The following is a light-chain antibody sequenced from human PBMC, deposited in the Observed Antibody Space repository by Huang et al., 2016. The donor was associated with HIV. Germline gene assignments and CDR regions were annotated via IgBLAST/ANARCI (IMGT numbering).Light chain of an antibody. CDR3: QQYNT. Sequence: IVMTQSPAALSVSPGETVTLSCRASQSVRTNLAWYQQKPGQAPRLLIYGASTRANDVPARFSGGGSGTDCTLTINNLQSEDFAVYYCQQYNTFGQGTKLEIK. V-gene: IGKV3-15*01. CDR2: GAS. CDR1: QSVRTN. J-gene: IGKJ2*01.